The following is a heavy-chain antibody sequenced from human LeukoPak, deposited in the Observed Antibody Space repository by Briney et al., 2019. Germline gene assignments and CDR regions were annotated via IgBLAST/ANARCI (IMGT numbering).Heavy chain of an antibody. D-gene: IGHD6-19*01. V-gene: IGHV1-18*01. J-gene: IGHJ6*02. CDR1: GYTFTSYG. CDR3: AREGGIAVAGTPYYYYYGMDV. CDR2: ISAYNGNT. Sequence: ASVKVSCKASGYTFTSYGISWVRQAPGRGLEWMGWISAYNGNTNYAQKLQGRVTMTTDTSTSTAYMELRSLRSDDTAVYYCAREGGIAVAGTPYYYYYGMDVWGQGTTVTVSS.